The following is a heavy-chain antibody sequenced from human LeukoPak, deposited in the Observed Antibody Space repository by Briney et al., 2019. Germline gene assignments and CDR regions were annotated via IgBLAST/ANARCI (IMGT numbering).Heavy chain of an antibody. J-gene: IGHJ4*02. D-gene: IGHD1-26*01. V-gene: IGHV3-23*01. Sequence: GGSLRLSCGASGFTFSSYGMSWVRQAPGKGLEWVSGIRGSGDSTYYADSVKGRFTISRDNSKNTLYLQMNSLRAEDTAVYYCAKHPALVGATTTYDYWGQGTLVIVSS. CDR3: AKHPALVGATTTYDY. CDR1: GFTFSSYG. CDR2: IRGSGDST.